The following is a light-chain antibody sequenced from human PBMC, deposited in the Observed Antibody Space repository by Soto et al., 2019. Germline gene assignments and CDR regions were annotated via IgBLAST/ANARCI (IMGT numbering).Light chain of an antibody. V-gene: IGKV3-11*01. CDR1: QSVSSY. J-gene: IGKJ4*01. CDR3: QQRSNWLT. Sequence: EIVLTQSPATLSLSPGERATLSCRASQSVSSYLAWYQQKPGQAPRLLIYDASNRATGIPARFSGSGSGTDFTPTISSLEPEDFAVYYWQQRSNWLTFGGGDKVEIK. CDR2: DAS.